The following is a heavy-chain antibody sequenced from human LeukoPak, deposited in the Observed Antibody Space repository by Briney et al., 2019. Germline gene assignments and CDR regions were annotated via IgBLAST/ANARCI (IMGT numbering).Heavy chain of an antibody. D-gene: IGHD3-22*01. Sequence: GGSLRLSCAASGSTFSSYAMSWVRQAPGKGLEWVSAISGSGGSTYYADSVKGRFTISRDNSKNTLYLQMNSLRAEDTAVYYCAKSMIVVVGAFDIWGQGTMVTVSS. CDR1: GSTFSSYA. CDR3: AKSMIVVVGAFDI. CDR2: ISGSGGST. J-gene: IGHJ3*02. V-gene: IGHV3-23*01.